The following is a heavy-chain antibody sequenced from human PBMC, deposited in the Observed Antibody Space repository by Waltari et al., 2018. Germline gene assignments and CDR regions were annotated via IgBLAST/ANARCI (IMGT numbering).Heavy chain of an antibody. CDR2: LNPNTGGT. D-gene: IGHD2-2*01. CDR3: ARDLSTSSLFYWFDP. J-gene: IGHJ5*02. CDR1: GYTLTGHY. V-gene: IGHV1-2*02. Sequence: QVQLVQSGAEVRKPGASVKVSCKASGYTLTGHYIHWLRQAPGQGLEWMGWLNPNTGGTKYAQKFQGRVTMTRDTSISTAYMELSNVTSDDTAVYYCARDLSTSSLFYWFDPWGQGSLVTVSS.